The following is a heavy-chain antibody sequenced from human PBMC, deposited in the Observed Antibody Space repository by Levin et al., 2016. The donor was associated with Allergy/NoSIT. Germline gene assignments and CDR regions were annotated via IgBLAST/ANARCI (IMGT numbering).Heavy chain of an antibody. CDR3: AKDRHGSGSYPGYFDY. D-gene: IGHD3-10*01. V-gene: IGHV3-30-3*02. CDR2: ISYDGSNK. Sequence: VRQMPGKGLEWVAVISYDGSNKYYADSVKGRFTISRDNSKNTLYLQMNSLRAEDTAVYYCAKDRHGSGSYPGYFDYWGQGTLVTVSS. J-gene: IGHJ4*02.